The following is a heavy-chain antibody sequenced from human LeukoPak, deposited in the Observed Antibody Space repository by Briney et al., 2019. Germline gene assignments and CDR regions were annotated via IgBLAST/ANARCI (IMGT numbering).Heavy chain of an antibody. J-gene: IGHJ4*02. CDR2: INQDGSEK. V-gene: IGHV3-7*01. CDR1: GFTLGVYW. CDR3: ARNSESLTHPKY. Sequence: GGSLRLSGAASGFTLGVYWMTWVRQAPGKGLEWVANINQDGSEKHYLDSVKGRFTISRDNPRNSLSLQMSSLRAEDTAIYYCARNSESLTHPKYWGQGTLVTVSS. D-gene: IGHD1-14*01.